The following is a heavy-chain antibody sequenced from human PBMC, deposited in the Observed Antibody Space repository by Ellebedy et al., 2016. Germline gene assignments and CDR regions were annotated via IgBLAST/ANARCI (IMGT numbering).Heavy chain of an antibody. V-gene: IGHV4-39*07. D-gene: IGHD6-13*01. J-gene: IGHJ6*03. CDR3: ARFAGKNFHYYYMDV. CDR2: IHYSGST. CDR1: GGSISDSPYY. Sequence: GSLRLSCTVSGGSISDSPYYWGWIRQPPGKGLEWIGSIHYSGSTYHNPSLKSRVTTPVDMSKNQLSLKLSSVTAADTAVYYCARFAGKNFHYYYMDVWGKGTTVTVSS.